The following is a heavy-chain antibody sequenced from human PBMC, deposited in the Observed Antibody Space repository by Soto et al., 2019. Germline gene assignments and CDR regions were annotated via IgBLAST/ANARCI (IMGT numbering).Heavy chain of an antibody. CDR1: GYNFNNYG. CDR3: ARDPHEYWTSYWFDP. CDR2: ISAYDGKT. J-gene: IGHJ5*02. D-gene: IGHD3-3*01. V-gene: IGHV1-18*01. Sequence: ASVKGARKASGYNFNNYGINWVRPAPGQGLELMGWISAYDGKTTYAEKFQGRVTMTTDASTSTAYMELRSLRSDDTAVYYCARDPHEYWTSYWFDPWGQGTLVTVSS.